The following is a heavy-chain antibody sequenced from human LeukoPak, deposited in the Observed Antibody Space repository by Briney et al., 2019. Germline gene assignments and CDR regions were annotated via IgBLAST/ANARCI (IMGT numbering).Heavy chain of an antibody. D-gene: IGHD6-13*01. Sequence: PGRSLRLSCAASGFTFSNYGIHWVRQAPGKGLEWVTFIQTDGNTKYYADSVRGRFTISRDNSKNTVSLQMNSPRAEDTAVYYCAREESSLVLGGLAYWGQGTLVTVSS. CDR3: AREESSLVLGGLAY. J-gene: IGHJ4*02. CDR1: GFTFSNYG. CDR2: IQTDGNTK. V-gene: IGHV3-33*01.